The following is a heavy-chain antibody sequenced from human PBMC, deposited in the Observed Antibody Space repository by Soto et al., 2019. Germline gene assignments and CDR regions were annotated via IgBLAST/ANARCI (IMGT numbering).Heavy chain of an antibody. CDR1: GFSLSTSGMR. D-gene: IGHD5-18*01. V-gene: IGHV2-70*04. CDR2: IDWDDDK. CDR3: ARILPGYSYGFDY. Sequence: SVPTLVNPTQTLTLTCTFPGFSLSTSGMRVSWIREPQGKALEWLARIDWDDDKFYSTSLKTRLTISKDTSKKQVVLTMTNMDPVDTATYYCARILPGYSYGFDYRGQGTLVTVSS. J-gene: IGHJ4*02.